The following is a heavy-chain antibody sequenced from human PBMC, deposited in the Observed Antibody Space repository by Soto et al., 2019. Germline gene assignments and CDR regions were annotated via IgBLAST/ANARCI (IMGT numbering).Heavy chain of an antibody. V-gene: IGHV3-48*02. D-gene: IGHD3-22*01. CDR1: GFTFSSYS. CDR2: ISSSSSTI. CDR3: ARFLYYYDSSGYYYPFDY. Sequence: GGSLRLSCAASGFTFSSYSMNWVRQAPGKGLEWVSYISSSSSTIYYADSVKGRFTISRDNAKNSLYLQMNSLRDEDTAVYYCARFLYYYDSSGYYYPFDYWGQGTLVTVSS. J-gene: IGHJ4*02.